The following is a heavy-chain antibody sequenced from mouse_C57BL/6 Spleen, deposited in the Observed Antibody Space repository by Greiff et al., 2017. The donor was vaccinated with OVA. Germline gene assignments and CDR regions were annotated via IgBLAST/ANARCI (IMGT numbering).Heavy chain of an antibody. CDR3: ARDYDYPFAY. CDR1: GYSITSGYD. V-gene: IGHV3-1*01. J-gene: IGHJ3*01. Sequence: EVKLQESGPGMVKPSQSLSLTCTVTGYSITSGYDWHWIRHFPGNKLEWMGYISYSGSTNYNPSLKSRISITHDTSKNHFFLKLNSVTTEDTATYYCARDYDYPFAYWGQGTLVTVSA. CDR2: ISYSGST. D-gene: IGHD2-4*01.